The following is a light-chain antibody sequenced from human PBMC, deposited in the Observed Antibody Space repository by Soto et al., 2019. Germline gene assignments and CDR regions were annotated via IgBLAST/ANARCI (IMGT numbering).Light chain of an antibody. V-gene: IGKV1-9*01. J-gene: IGKJ4*01. Sequence: IQLTQSPSSLSASVGDRVTITCRASQGISSYLAWYQQKPGKAPKLLIYAASTLQSGVPPRFSGSGSGTDFTLTISSLQPEDFATYYCQQLSTYPLTFSGGTKVDIK. CDR1: QGISSY. CDR3: QQLSTYPLT. CDR2: AAS.